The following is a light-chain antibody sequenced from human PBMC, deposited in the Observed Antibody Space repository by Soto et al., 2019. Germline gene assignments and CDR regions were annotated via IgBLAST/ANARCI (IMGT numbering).Light chain of an antibody. CDR2: DAS. J-gene: IGKJ2*01. V-gene: IGKV3-11*01. CDR3: QQRSN. Sequence: EIVLTQSPATLSLSPGERATLSCRASQSVSSYLAWYQQKPGQAPRLLIYDASNGATGIPSTFSGSGSGTDFTLTLSSLEPEDFAVYYCQQRSNFGQGTKLEIK. CDR1: QSVSSY.